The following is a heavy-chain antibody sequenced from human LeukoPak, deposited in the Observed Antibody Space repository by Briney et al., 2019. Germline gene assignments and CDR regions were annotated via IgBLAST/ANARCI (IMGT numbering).Heavy chain of an antibody. Sequence: GGSLRLSCAASGFTFSSYEMNWVRQAPGKGLEWVSYISSSGSTIYYADSVKGRFTISRDNAKNSLYLQVNSLRAEDTAVYYRARVGDYYDSSGYLLWGQGTLVTVSS. J-gene: IGHJ4*02. CDR3: ARVGDYYDSSGYLL. D-gene: IGHD3-22*01. CDR2: ISSSGSTI. V-gene: IGHV3-48*03. CDR1: GFTFSSYE.